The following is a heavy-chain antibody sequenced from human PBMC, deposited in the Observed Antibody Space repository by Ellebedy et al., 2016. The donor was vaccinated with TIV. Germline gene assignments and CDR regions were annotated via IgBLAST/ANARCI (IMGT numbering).Heavy chain of an antibody. J-gene: IGHJ3*02. Sequence: SQTLSLTCXISGDSVSSLTSAWSWIRQSPSRGLEWLGRTYYRSTWRYEDAPFVRGRITVSPDTSKNQFSLKLSSVTAADTAVYYCARDSSLERHAFDIWGQGTMVTVSS. CDR3: ARDSSLERHAFDI. D-gene: IGHD1-1*01. CDR2: TYYRSTWRY. CDR1: GDSVSSLTSA. V-gene: IGHV6-1*01.